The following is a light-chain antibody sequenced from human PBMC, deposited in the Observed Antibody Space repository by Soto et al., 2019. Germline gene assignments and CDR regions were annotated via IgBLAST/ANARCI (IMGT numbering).Light chain of an antibody. CDR3: HQYNFWPT. J-gene: IGKJ1*01. Sequence: EFVLTQSPATLSLSPGERATLSCRASQSVSSNLAWYQQKPGQAPRLLIYGTSNRATGIPARFSGSGSGTEFTLTISSLQSEDFAVYYCHQYNFWPTFGQGTKVDI. V-gene: IGKV3-15*01. CDR1: QSVSSN. CDR2: GTS.